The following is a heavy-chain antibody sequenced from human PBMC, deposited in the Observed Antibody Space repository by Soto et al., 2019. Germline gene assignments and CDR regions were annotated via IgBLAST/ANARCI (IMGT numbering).Heavy chain of an antibody. V-gene: IGHV3-23*01. CDR2: IIGAGAP. CDR1: GFTFSIYA. Sequence: EVQLLESGGGLVQPGGSLRLSCAASGFTFSIYAMNWVRQAPGKGLEWVAGIIGAGAPYYADPVKGRFTISRDNSKDTLYLQMNSLRGEDTALYFCAKDFAPDSRWDIDYWGQGTLVTVSS. J-gene: IGHJ4*02. D-gene: IGHD1-26*01. CDR3: AKDFAPDSRWDIDY.